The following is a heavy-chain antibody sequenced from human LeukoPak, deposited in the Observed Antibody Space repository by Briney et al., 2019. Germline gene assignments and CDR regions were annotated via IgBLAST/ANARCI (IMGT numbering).Heavy chain of an antibody. V-gene: IGHV3-30*07. Sequence: GRSLRLSCAASGFTFSSYAMHWVRQAPGKGLEWVAVISYDGSNKYYADSVKGRFTISRDNSKNTLYLQMNSLRAEDTAVYYCAKDPGGYYDSSGYADYWGQGTLVTVSS. CDR2: ISYDGSNK. CDR1: GFTFSSYA. D-gene: IGHD3-22*01. J-gene: IGHJ4*02. CDR3: AKDPGGYYDSSGYADY.